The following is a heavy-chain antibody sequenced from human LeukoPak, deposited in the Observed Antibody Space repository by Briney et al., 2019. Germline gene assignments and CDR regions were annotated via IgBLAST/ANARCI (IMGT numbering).Heavy chain of an antibody. CDR2: MNLNSGNT. CDR3: ARGYLTFGGVIVIEVGGSFDY. CDR1: GYTFTSYD. D-gene: IGHD3-16*02. V-gene: IGHV1-8*01. Sequence: ASVKVSCKASGYTFTSYDINWVRQATGQGLEWMGWMNLNSGNTGYAQKFQGRVTMTRNTSISTAYMELSSLRSEDTAVYYCARGYLTFGGVIVIEVGGSFDYWGQGTLVTVSS. J-gene: IGHJ4*02.